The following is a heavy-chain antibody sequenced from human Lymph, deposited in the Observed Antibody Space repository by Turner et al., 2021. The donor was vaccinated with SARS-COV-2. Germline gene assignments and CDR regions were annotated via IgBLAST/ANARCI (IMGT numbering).Heavy chain of an antibody. CDR1: GATFSSYA. J-gene: IGHJ5*02. CDR3: ARDSPYCSSSSCYDP. D-gene: IGHD2-2*01. V-gene: IGHV1-69*10. Sequence: QVQLVPSGAEVKKPGSSVKFSCKSSGATFSSYAITWVRQAPGQGLEWMGGIIPILAIANYAQKFQGRVTITADKSTSTAYMELSSLRSEDTAVYYCARDSPYCSSSSCYDPWGQGTLVTVSS. CDR2: IIPILAIA.